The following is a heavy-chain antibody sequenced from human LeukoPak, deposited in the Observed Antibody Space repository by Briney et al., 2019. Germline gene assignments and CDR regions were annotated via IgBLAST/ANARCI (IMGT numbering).Heavy chain of an antibody. Sequence: SETLSLTCTVSGGPISSYYWSWIRQPPGKGLEWIGYICISGSTDYNPSLKSRVTISLDTSKNLFSLKLSSLTAADTAVYYCARHRGYERTGYYFLDAFDFWGQGTMVTVSS. CDR3: ARHRGYERTGYYFLDAFDF. D-gene: IGHD3-22*01. V-gene: IGHV4-4*09. CDR1: GGPISSYY. J-gene: IGHJ3*01. CDR2: ICISGST.